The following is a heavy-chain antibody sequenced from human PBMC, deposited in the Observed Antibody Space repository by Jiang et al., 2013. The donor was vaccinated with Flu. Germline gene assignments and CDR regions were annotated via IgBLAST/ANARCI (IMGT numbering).Heavy chain of an antibody. J-gene: IGHJ4*02. D-gene: IGHD3-10*01. CDR3: ATTTGN. Sequence: GTTYYNPSLQTRLTISLDTSKNQFSLMLTSVTAADTAVYYCATTTGNWGQGTLVTVSS. V-gene: IGHV4-30-2*04. CDR2: GTT.